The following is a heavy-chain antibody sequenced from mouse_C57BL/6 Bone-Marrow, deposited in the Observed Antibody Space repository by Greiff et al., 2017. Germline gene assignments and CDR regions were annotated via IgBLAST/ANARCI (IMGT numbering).Heavy chain of an antibody. CDR3: ARFTYYYGSSYDAMDY. V-gene: IGHV1-63*01. D-gene: IGHD1-1*01. CDR1: GYTFTNYW. Sequence: VQLQQSGAELVRPGTSVKMSCKASGYTFTNYWIGWAKQRPGHGLEWIGDIYPGGGYTNYNEKFKGKATLTADKSSSTAYMQVSSLTSEDSAIYYSARFTYYYGSSYDAMDYWGQGTSVTVSS. CDR2: IYPGGGYT. J-gene: IGHJ4*01.